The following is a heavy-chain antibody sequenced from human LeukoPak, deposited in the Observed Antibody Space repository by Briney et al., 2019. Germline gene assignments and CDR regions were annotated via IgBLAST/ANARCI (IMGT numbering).Heavy chain of an antibody. CDR1: GGSISTYY. V-gene: IGHV4-59*08. Sequence: SETLSLTCTVSGGSISTYYWSWIRQPPGKGLEWIGYIYYSGSTNYNPSLKSRVTISVDTSKNQFSLNLTSVTAADTAVYYCARQTNYCSSTSCPPFQHWGQGTLVTVSS. CDR3: ARQTNYCSSTSCPPFQH. CDR2: IYYSGST. J-gene: IGHJ1*01. D-gene: IGHD2-2*01.